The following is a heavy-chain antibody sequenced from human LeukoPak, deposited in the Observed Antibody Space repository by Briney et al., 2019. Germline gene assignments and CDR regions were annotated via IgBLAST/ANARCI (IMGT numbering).Heavy chain of an antibody. V-gene: IGHV2-5*02. CDR2: IYWDDDK. Sequence: SGPTLVNPTQTLTLTCTFSGFSLSTSGVGVGWVRQPPGKALEWLALIYWDDDKRYNSSLKSRLTITKDTSKNQVVLTMTNVDPVDTATYYCVHRRFYSPLDYWGQGALVTVSS. CDR3: VHRRFYSPLDY. D-gene: IGHD3-3*01. J-gene: IGHJ4*02. CDR1: GFSLSTSGVG.